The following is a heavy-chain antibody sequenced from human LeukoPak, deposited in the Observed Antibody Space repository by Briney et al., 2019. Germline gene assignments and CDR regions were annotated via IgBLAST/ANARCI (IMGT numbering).Heavy chain of an antibody. V-gene: IGHV3-21*01. CDR2: ISSSSSYI. J-gene: IGHJ4*02. CDR1: GFTFSSYS. CDR3: AREVYGIVATIYDY. Sequence: PGGSLRLSCAASGFTFSSYSMNWVRQAPGKGLEWVSSISSSSSYIYYADSVKGRFTTSRDNAKNSLYLQMNSLRAEDTAVYYCAREVYGIVATIYDYWGQGTLVTVSS. D-gene: IGHD5-12*01.